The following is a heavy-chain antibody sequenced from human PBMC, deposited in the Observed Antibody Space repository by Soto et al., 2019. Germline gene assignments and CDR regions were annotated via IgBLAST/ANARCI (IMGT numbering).Heavy chain of an antibody. CDR3: ARVTDY. V-gene: IGHV4-30-4*01. J-gene: IGHJ4*02. CDR1: GASIYNGGYF. CDR2: IHNSGSP. Sequence: NPSETPSLTCSVSGASIYNGGYFWSWIRQSPGKGLEWIGHIHNSGSPYNNPSLKSRGTISADTSMNQFSLALTSVTAADTAMYNCARVTDYWGQGRLVTVSS.